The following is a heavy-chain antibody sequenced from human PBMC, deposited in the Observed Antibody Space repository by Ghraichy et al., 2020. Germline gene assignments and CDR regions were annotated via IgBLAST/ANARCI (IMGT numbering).Heavy chain of an antibody. Sequence: GGSLRLSCAASGFTFSSYAMSWVRQAPGKGLEWVSAISGSGGSTYYADSVKGRFTISRDNSKNTLYLQMNSLRAEDTAVYYCAKAESITIFGVVTYYFDYWGQGTLVTVSS. CDR1: GFTFSSYA. J-gene: IGHJ4*02. CDR2: ISGSGGST. D-gene: IGHD3-3*01. V-gene: IGHV3-23*01. CDR3: AKAESITIFGVVTYYFDY.